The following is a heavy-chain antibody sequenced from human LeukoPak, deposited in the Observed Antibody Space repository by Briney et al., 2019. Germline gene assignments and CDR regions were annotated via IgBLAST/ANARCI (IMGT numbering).Heavy chain of an antibody. CDR1: GGTFSSYA. J-gene: IGHJ4*02. CDR3: ARGPVPAAIDY. D-gene: IGHD2-2*01. V-gene: IGHV1-69*05. Sequence: SVKVSCKASGGTFSSYAISWVRQAPGQGLEWMGGIIPIFGTANYAQKLQGRVTMTTDTSTSTAYMELRSLRSDDTAVYYCARGPVPAAIDYWGQGTLVTVSS. CDR2: IIPIFGTA.